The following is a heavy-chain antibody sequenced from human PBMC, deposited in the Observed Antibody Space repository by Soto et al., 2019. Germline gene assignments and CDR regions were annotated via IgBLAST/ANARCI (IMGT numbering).Heavy chain of an antibody. CDR1: GYTFTSYG. CDR3: ARDGVDTATGYYYGMDV. Sequence: QVQLVQSGAEVKKPGATAKVSCEASGYTFTSYGISWVRQAPGQGLEWMGWISAYNGNTNYAQKLQGRVTMTTDTSTSTAYMELRSLRSDDTAVYYCARDGVDTATGYYYGMDVWGQGTTVTVSS. V-gene: IGHV1-18*01. D-gene: IGHD5-18*01. CDR2: ISAYNGNT. J-gene: IGHJ6*02.